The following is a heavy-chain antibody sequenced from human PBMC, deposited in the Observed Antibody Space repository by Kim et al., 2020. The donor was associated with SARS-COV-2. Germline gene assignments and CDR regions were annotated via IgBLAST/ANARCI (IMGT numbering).Heavy chain of an antibody. CDR1: GFTFSSYG. Sequence: GGSLRLSCAASGFTFSSYGMHWVRQAPGKGLEWVAVIWYDGSNKYYAYSVKGRFTISIDNSKNTLYLQMNSLRAEDAGVYYCARRLYGSGSYHDGSDIWGQGTMVTVSS. V-gene: IGHV3-33*01. D-gene: IGHD3-10*01. CDR2: IWYDGSNK. CDR3: ARRLYGSGSYHDGSDI. J-gene: IGHJ3*02.